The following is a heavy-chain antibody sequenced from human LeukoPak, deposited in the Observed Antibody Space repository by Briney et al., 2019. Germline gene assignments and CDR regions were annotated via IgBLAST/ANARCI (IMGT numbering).Heavy chain of an antibody. J-gene: IGHJ6*02. CDR2: IYSGGGT. D-gene: IGHD3-9*01. CDR3: ARDRELRYFDWLPTPYCYYYGMDV. V-gene: IGHV3-66*02. Sequence: GGSLRLSCAASGFIASSNYMSWVRQAPGEGLEWVSVIYSGGGTNYAASLKGRFTISRDNSKNTLYLQMNSLRAEDTAVYYCARDRELRYFDWLPTPYCYYYGMDVWGQGTTVTVSS. CDR1: GFIASSNY.